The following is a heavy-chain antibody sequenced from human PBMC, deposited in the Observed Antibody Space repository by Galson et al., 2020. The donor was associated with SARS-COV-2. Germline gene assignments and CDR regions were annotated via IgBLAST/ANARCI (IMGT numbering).Heavy chain of an antibody. J-gene: IGHJ5*01. D-gene: IGHD3-10*01. CDR1: GFTFSDYW. CDR2: FSSSSTYT. CDR3: ARERHRIVGRGVGNRNCFDS. V-gene: IGHV3-11*06. Sequence: TGGSLRLSCAASGFTFSDYWMAWIRLAPGRGLEYLAYFSSSSTYTTYADPVKGRSLIPRDNSKNSFYLQLTSLKAEDTAVYYCARERHRIVGRGVGNRNCFDSWGQGTLVTVSS.